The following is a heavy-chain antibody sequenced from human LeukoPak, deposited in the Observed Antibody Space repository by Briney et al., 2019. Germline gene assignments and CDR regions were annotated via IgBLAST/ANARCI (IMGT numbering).Heavy chain of an antibody. Sequence: SETLSLTCTVSGGSISSYYWSWIRQPAGKGLEWIGRIYTSGSTNYNPSLKSRVTMSVDTSKNQFSLKLSSVTAADTAVYYCARAGYSSGWPPGDWFDPWGQGTLVTVSS. V-gene: IGHV4-4*07. D-gene: IGHD6-19*01. J-gene: IGHJ5*02. CDR3: ARAGYSSGWPPGDWFDP. CDR2: IYTSGST. CDR1: GGSISSYY.